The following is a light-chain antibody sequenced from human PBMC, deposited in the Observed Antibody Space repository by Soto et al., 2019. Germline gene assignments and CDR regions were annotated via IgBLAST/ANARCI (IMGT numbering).Light chain of an antibody. CDR1: QSVSTN. Sequence: EIVMTQSPAILSVSPGERATLSCRASQSVSTNLAWFQQKPGQTPRLLFNGASTRDTGIPARFTGSGSGTEFILTISSLQSEDFSVYYCQQYDIWPPTFGQGTKVDIK. J-gene: IGKJ1*01. V-gene: IGKV3-15*01. CDR3: QQYDIWPPT. CDR2: GAS.